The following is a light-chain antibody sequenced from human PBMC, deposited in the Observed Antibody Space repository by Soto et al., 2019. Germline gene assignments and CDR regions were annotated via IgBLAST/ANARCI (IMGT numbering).Light chain of an antibody. CDR2: AAS. V-gene: IGKV1-27*01. J-gene: IGKJ4*01. CDR1: QDINIY. CDR3: QKYDGAPLT. Sequence: DIQMTQSPSSLSASVGDRVTITCRAGQDINIYLAWYQQKPGKVPKLLISAASTLQSGVPSRFSGSGSGTDFTLTIRSLQPEDVATYYCQKYDGAPLTFGGGTKVEIK.